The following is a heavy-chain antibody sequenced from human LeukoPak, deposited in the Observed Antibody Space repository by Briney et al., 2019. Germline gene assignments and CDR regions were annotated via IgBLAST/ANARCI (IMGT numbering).Heavy chain of an antibody. D-gene: IGHD3-16*01. CDR1: GGSISSTYYY. V-gene: IGHV4-39*01. J-gene: IGHJ4*02. CDR3: ARRGDY. CDR2: IYYTGST. Sequence: SETLSLTCTVPGGSISSTYYYWGWIRQPPGKGLEWNGSIYYTGSTYYNPSLKSRVTISIDTSKNQFSLKLSSVTAADTAVYYCARRGDYWGQGTLVTVSS.